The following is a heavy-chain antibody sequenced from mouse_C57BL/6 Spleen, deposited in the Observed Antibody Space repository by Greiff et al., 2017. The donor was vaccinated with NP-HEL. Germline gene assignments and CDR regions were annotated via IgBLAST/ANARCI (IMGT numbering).Heavy chain of an antibody. CDR1: GYTFTSYW. CDR3: ARWKEKIAFDY. J-gene: IGHJ2*01. Sequence: QVQLQQSGAELVKPGASVKLSCKASGYTFTSYWMQWVKQRPGQGLEWIGEIDPSDSYTNYNQKFKGKATLTVDTSSSTAYMQLSSLTSEDSAVYYCARWKEKIAFDYWGQGTTLTVAS. V-gene: IGHV1-50*01. CDR2: IDPSDSYT.